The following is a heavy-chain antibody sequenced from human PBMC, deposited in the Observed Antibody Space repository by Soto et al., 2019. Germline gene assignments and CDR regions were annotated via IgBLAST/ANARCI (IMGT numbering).Heavy chain of an antibody. CDR3: VRASGYCSSTTCYIFDS. V-gene: IGHV3-33*01. CDR1: GFIFNSYG. CDR2: IWYDGSNQ. D-gene: IGHD2-2*02. Sequence: GGSLRLSCAASGFIFNSYGMHWVRQAPGKGLEWVAAIWYDGSNQNYAESVKGRFTIARDNSKNTLYLQMNSLRADDTAVYYCVRASGYCSSTTCYIFDSWGQGTLVTVSS. J-gene: IGHJ4*02.